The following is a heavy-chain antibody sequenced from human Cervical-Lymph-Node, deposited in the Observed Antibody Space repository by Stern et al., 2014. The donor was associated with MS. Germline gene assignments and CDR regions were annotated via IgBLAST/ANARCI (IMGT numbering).Heavy chain of an antibody. J-gene: IGHJ4*02. D-gene: IGHD3-10*01. Sequence: EVQLVQSGAEVKKPGESLRISCKGSGYSFTNYWSGWVRQMPGKGLEWMGIIYPADSDPRSTPSFQGQVTISAAKSISTAYLQWSSLKASDTAMYYCARRFPYDSGPRDRYDSWGQGTLDTVSS. CDR1: GYSFTNYW. V-gene: IGHV5-51*03. CDR3: ARRFPYDSGPRDRYDS. CDR2: IYPADSDP.